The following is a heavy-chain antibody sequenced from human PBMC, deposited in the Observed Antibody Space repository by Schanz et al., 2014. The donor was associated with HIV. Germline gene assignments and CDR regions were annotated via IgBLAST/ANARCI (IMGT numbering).Heavy chain of an antibody. V-gene: IGHV3-33*06. CDR1: GFTFNYYG. CDR2: IWYDGTNK. CDR3: AKAGGGPSPSYYGMDA. Sequence: QVQLVESGGGVVQPGRSLRLSCAASGFTFNYYGMHWVRQAPGKGLEWVGVIWYDGTNKYYADSVKGRFTISRDNSKNTVDLQMNSLRAEDTAVYYCAKAGGGPSPSYYGMDAWGQGTTVTVSS. J-gene: IGHJ6*02. D-gene: IGHD3-10*01.